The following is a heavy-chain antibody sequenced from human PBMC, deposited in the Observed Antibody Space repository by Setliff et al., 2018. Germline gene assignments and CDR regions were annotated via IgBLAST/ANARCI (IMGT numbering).Heavy chain of an antibody. CDR2: SNPNSGGT. Sequence: GASVKVSCKASGYTFTGYYMHWVRQAPGQGLEWMGWSNPNSGGTNYAQKFQGRATMTRDTSISTAYMELSRLRSDYTAVYYCAKARLYYYGSGSYGYYYYMDVWGKGTTVTVSS. D-gene: IGHD3-10*01. V-gene: IGHV1-2*02. CDR3: AKARLYYYGSGSYGYYYYMDV. J-gene: IGHJ6*03. CDR1: GYTFTGYY.